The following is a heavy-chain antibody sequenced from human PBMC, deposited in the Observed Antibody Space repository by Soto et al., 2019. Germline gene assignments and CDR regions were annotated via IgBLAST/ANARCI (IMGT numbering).Heavy chain of an antibody. CDR3: ARVAAAAMSYYYYYMDV. CDR2: IYYSGST. D-gene: IGHD6-13*01. J-gene: IGHJ6*03. V-gene: IGHV4-59*01. CDR1: GGSISSYD. Sequence: SETLSLTCTVSGGSISSYDWSWIRQPPGKGLEWIGYIYYSGSTNYNPSLKSRVTISVDTSKNQFSLKLSSVTAADTAVYYCARVAAAAMSYYYYYMDVWGKGTTVTVSS.